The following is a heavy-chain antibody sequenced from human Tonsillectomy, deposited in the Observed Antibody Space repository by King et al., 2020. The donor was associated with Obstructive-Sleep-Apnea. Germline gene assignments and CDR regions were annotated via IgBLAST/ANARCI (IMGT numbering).Heavy chain of an antibody. CDR1: GFTFSNYV. Sequence: VQLVESGGGVVQPGRSLRLSCAASGFTFSNYVMHWVRQAPGEGLEWVAIISYDGRDKYYADSLKGRFTISRDNSKSTLYLQMNSLRPEDTAVYYCGGYNWFDPWGQGTLVTVSS. CDR3: GGYNWFDP. CDR2: ISYDGRDK. J-gene: IGHJ5*02. D-gene: IGHD6-13*01. V-gene: IGHV3-30*03.